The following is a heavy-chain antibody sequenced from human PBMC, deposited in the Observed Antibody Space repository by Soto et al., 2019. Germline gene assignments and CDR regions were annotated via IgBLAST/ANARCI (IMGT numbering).Heavy chain of an antibody. CDR3: ARLVGNSWLDS. Sequence: QVQLQQSGPGLVKPSQPLSLTCAISGDSVSTNSATWDWFRQAPSRGLEWLGRTYYRSRWFHDYAVSVKSRITISPDTSNNQLSLQLTSVTPDDTAVYYCARLVGNSWLDSWGQGTLVTVSS. V-gene: IGHV6-1*01. CDR2: TYYRSRWFH. D-gene: IGHD2-2*01. J-gene: IGHJ5*01. CDR1: GDSVSTNSAT.